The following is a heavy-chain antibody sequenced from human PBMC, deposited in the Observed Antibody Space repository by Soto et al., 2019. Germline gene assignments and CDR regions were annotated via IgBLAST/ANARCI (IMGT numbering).Heavy chain of an antibody. D-gene: IGHD5-18*01. V-gene: IGHV3-30*18. Sequence: GGSLRLSCAASGFTFSSYGMNWVRQAPGKGLEWVAVVSYDEITKYYADSVKGRLTISRDNSKNTVYLQMNSLRPEDTAVYYCAKPLGLLRRAMAQGSDYWGQGTLVTVLL. CDR2: VSYDEITK. CDR3: AKPLGLLRRAMAQGSDY. J-gene: IGHJ4*02. CDR1: GFTFSSYG.